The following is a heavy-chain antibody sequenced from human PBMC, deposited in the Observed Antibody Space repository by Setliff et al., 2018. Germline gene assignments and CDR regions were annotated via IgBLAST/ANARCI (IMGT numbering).Heavy chain of an antibody. V-gene: IGHV1-18*01. CDR2: ISPYSGNT. D-gene: IGHD6-19*01. CDR1: GLGFTTFG. Sequence: ASVKVSCKTSGLGFTTFGFSWVRQAPGQGLEWLGSISPYSGNTNYPQWLQDRVTMTIDTSATTVYMEPQSLRSDDTAVYYCVRSSAPQVVLAADFDFWGQGTPVTVSS. J-gene: IGHJ4*02. CDR3: VRSSAPQVVLAADFDF.